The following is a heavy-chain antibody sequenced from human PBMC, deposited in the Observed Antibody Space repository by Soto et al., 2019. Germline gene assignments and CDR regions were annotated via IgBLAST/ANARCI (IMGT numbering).Heavy chain of an antibody. CDR1: GYTFTSYG. D-gene: IGHD1-7*01. J-gene: IGHJ6*03. CDR2: ISAYNGNT. V-gene: IGHV1-18*01. Sequence: ASVKVSCKASGYTFTSYGISWVRQAPGQGLEWMGWISAYNGNTNYAQKLQGRVTITTDTSTSTAYMELSSLTSDDTAVYYCATPAQMPTGTTLSGFYYHYCMDVWGKGTTVTVSS. CDR3: ATPAQMPTGTTLSGFYYHYCMDV.